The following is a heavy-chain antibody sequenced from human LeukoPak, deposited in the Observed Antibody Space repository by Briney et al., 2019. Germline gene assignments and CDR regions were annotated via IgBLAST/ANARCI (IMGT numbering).Heavy chain of an antibody. CDR2: ISAYNCNT. J-gene: IGHJ6*02. D-gene: IGHD3-22*01. Sequence: PWASVKVSCKASGYTFTSYGISWVRQAPGQGLEWMGWISAYNCNTNYAQKLQGRVTMTTDTSTSTAYMELRSLRSDDTAVYYCARDYDSSGYYYWDYYYYGMDVWGQGTTVTVSS. CDR3: ARDYDSSGYYYWDYYYYGMDV. V-gene: IGHV1-18*01. CDR1: GYTFTSYG.